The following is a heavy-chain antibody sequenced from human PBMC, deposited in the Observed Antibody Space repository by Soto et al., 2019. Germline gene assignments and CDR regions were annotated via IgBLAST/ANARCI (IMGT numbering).Heavy chain of an antibody. CDR3: ASSPLIYGSGAFQH. D-gene: IGHD2-15*01. CDR2: IYYSGST. V-gene: IGHV4-30-4*01. Sequence: QVQLQESGPGLVKPSQTLSLTCTVSGGSISSGDYYWSWIRQPPGKGLEWIGYIYYSGSTFYNPSLKSRVTTSVDTSKTQFSLNRSSVTAADTAVYYCASSPLIYGSGAFQHWGQGTLVTVSS. J-gene: IGHJ1*01. CDR1: GGSISSGDYY.